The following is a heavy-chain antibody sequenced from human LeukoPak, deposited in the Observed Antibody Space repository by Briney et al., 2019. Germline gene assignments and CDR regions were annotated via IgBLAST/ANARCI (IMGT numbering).Heavy chain of an antibody. CDR1: GYTFTSYG. CDR3: ARDNWNYGNDAFDI. CDR2: ISAYNGNT. Sequence: GASVKVSCKASGYTFTSYGISWVRQAPGQGLEWMGWISAYNGNTNYAQKLQGRVTMTTDTSTSTAYMELRGLRSDDTAVYYCARDNWNYGNDAFDIWGQGTMVTVSS. V-gene: IGHV1-18*01. D-gene: IGHD1-7*01. J-gene: IGHJ3*02.